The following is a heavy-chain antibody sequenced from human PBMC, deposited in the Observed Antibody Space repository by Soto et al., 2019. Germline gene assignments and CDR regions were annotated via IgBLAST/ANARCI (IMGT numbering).Heavy chain of an antibody. J-gene: IGHJ3*01. CDR1: GFIFNNYA. Sequence: GSLRLSCAASGFIFNNYAMSWVRQAPGKGLEWVSGISASGSRTFYADSVKGRFTVSRDFSKNTLSLQMDSLRAEDTAVYFCGKDPNGDYVGGFEFWGPGTMVTV. D-gene: IGHD4-17*01. CDR3: GKDPNGDYVGGFEF. V-gene: IGHV3-23*01. CDR2: ISASGSRT.